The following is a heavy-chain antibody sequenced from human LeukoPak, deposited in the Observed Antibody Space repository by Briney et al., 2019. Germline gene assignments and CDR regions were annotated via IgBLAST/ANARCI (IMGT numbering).Heavy chain of an antibody. CDR1: GFTFSSYG. Sequence: PGRSLRLSCAASGFTFSSYGMHWVRQAPGKGLEWVAVISYDGSNKYYADSVKGRFTISRDNSKNTLYLQMNSLRAEDTAVYYCAKDLGQDHYYYGMDVWGQGTTVTVSS. D-gene: IGHD2-15*01. CDR2: ISYDGSNK. J-gene: IGHJ6*02. CDR3: AKDLGQDHYYYGMDV. V-gene: IGHV3-30*18.